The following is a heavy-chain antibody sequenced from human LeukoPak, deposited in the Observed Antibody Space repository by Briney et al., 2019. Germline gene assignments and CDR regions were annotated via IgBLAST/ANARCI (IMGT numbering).Heavy chain of an antibody. V-gene: IGHV3-43*01. CDR2: ISWDGGST. CDR1: GFTFDDYT. J-gene: IGHJ4*02. CDR3: AKGRYYGSGSYSRWVYFDY. Sequence: GGSLRLSCAASGFTFDDYTMHWVRQAPGKGLEWVSLISWDGGSTYYADSVKGRFTISRDNSKNSLYLQMNSLRTEDTALYFCAKGRYYGSGSYSRWVYFDYWGQGTLVTVSS. D-gene: IGHD3-10*01.